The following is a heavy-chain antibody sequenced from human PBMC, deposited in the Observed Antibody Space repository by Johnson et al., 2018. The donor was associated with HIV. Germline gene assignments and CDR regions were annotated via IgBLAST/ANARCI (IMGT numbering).Heavy chain of an antibody. J-gene: IGHJ3*02. D-gene: IGHD3-9*01. CDR3: ARTEYFGWDRSHAFDI. Sequence: VQLVESGGGLVKPGGSLRLSCAASGFTFSNAWMTWVRQAPGKGLEWVSVIYSGGTTHYADSVKGRFTISRDNSKNTLYLQMNSLRAEDTALYYCARTEYFGWDRSHAFDIWGQGTVVTVSS. CDR2: IYSGGTT. CDR1: GFTFSNAW. V-gene: IGHV3-66*01.